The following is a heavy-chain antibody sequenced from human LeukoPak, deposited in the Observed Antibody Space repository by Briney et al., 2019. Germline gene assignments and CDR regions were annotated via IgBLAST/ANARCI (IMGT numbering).Heavy chain of an antibody. D-gene: IGHD4-17*01. CDR3: ARAGGDYYYWYFDL. J-gene: IGHJ2*01. Sequence: GGSLRLSCAASGFSFNNYNMNWVRQAPGKGLEWVSSISKNSDFLYYADSIKGRFTISRDNAKNSLYLQMNSLRAEDTAVYYCARAGGDYYYWYFDLWGRGTLVTVSS. V-gene: IGHV3-21*01. CDR2: ISKNSDFL. CDR1: GFSFNNYN.